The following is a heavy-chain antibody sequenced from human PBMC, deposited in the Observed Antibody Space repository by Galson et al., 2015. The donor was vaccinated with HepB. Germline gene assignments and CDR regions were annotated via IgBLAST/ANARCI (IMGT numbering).Heavy chain of an antibody. V-gene: IGHV3-33*08. CDR2: IWYDGSYK. CDR1: GFTFSNYG. Sequence: LRLSCAASGFTFSNYGMHWVRQAPGKGLEWVAVIWYDGSYKYYADSVKGRFTISRDNSKNTLYLQLNSLRAGDTAVYYCARDDYGDYDRYFDLWGRGTLVTVSS. J-gene: IGHJ2*01. D-gene: IGHD4-17*01. CDR3: ARDDYGDYDRYFDL.